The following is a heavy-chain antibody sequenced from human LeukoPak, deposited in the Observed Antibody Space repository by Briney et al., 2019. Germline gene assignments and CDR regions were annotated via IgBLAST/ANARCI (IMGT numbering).Heavy chain of an antibody. CDR3: ARGGSSGEWFSHLDY. V-gene: IGHV1-2*02. Sequence: GASVKVSCKTSGYTFTGYYMHWVRQAPGPGLEWMGWINPNSGGTNYAQKFQGRVTMTRDTSISTAYMELSRLRSDDTAVYYCARGGSSGEWFSHLDYWGQGTLVTVSS. CDR2: INPNSGGT. D-gene: IGHD3-3*01. J-gene: IGHJ4*02. CDR1: GYTFTGYY.